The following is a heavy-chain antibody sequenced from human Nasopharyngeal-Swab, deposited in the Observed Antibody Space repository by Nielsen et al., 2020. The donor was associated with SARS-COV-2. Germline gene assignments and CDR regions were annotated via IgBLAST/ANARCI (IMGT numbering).Heavy chain of an antibody. CDR1: GFTFSSYA. D-gene: IGHD1-26*01. CDR2: ISSNGGST. Sequence: GESLKISCAASGFTFSSYAMHWVRQAPGKGLEYVSAISSNGGSTYYADSAKGRFTVSRDNSKNTLYLQMNSLRAEDTAVYYCAKGTGATYRAIDYWGQGTLVTASS. CDR3: AKGTGATYRAIDY. V-gene: IGHV3-64*04. J-gene: IGHJ4*02.